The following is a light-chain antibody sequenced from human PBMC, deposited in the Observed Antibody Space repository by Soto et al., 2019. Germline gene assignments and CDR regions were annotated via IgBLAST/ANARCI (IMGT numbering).Light chain of an antibody. J-gene: IGLJ2*01. V-gene: IGLV2-8*01. CDR1: SSDVGGYKY. Sequence: QSALTQPPSASGSPGQSVTISCTGTSSDVGGYKYVSWYQQHPGKAPKLMIYEVSKRPSGVPDRFSGSKSGNTASLTVSGLQAEDEADYYCRSYAGSNNLGVFGGGTKLTVL. CDR2: EVS. CDR3: RSYAGSNNLGV.